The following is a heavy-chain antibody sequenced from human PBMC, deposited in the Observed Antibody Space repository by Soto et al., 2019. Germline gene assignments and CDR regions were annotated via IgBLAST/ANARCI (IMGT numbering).Heavy chain of an antibody. CDR1: GDTFTDYY. CDR2: VNPSGGHT. Sequence: QVQLMQSGAEVKKPGASVKVSCKASGDTFTDYYIHWVRQAPGQGLEWMGTVNPSGGHTTYAQHFRGRVTMTRDTSTTTLYLELTSLTSDDTAVYYCAGGGHVVVVTAALDYWGQGTLVTVSS. D-gene: IGHD2-21*02. J-gene: IGHJ4*02. CDR3: AGGGHVVVVTAALDY. V-gene: IGHV1-46*01.